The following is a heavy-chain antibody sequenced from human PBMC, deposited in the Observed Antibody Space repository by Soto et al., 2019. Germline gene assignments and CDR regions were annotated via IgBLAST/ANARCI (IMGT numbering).Heavy chain of an antibody. J-gene: IGHJ6*02. CDR1: GFTFNSFS. CDR2: ISSSSTYI. V-gene: IGHV3-21*06. Sequence: EVQLVESGGGLVKSGGSLRLSCAASGFTFNSFSMTRVRQAPGKGLEWVSTISSSSTYIYYADSVKGRFTISRDNAKNSLYLQMNSLRAEDTAVYYCVRGYHGMDVWGQGTTVTVSS. CDR3: VRGYHGMDV.